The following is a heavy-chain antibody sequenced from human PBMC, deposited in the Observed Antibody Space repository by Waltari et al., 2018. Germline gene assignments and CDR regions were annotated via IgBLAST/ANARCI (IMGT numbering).Heavy chain of an antibody. Sequence: QVQLVESGGGVVQPGRSLRLSCAASEFTFSYYAMHWVRQAPGKVLEWVAVISYNVRNIYYLDSVKGRFTISRDNSKKTLYMQMNSLRAEDTAVYYCARDYCDRTNCHGMDVWGQGTTVTVSS. J-gene: IGHJ6*02. CDR1: EFTFSYYA. CDR2: ISYNVRNI. CDR3: ARDYCDRTNCHGMDV. D-gene: IGHD3-22*01. V-gene: IGHV3-30*04.